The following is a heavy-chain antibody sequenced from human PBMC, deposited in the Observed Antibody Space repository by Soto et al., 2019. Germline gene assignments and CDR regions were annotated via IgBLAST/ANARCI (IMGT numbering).Heavy chain of an antibody. D-gene: IGHD2-15*01. CDR1: GYTFTRYT. CDR3: ARGIATGQLDP. J-gene: IGHJ5*02. Sequence: QVKLVQSGAEVKKPGASVKISCKASGYTFTRYTMNWVRQAPGQRLEWMGWINPDNGNTKSSQKFQDRVIITRDTAASTAYMDLCSLRSEDTAVYYCARGIATGQLDPWGQGTLVTVSS. CDR2: INPDNGNT. V-gene: IGHV1-3*01.